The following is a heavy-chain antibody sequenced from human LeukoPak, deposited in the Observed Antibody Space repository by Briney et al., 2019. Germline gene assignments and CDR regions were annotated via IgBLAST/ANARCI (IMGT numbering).Heavy chain of an antibody. CDR1: GYSFTSYW. D-gene: IGHD5-24*01. Sequence: GESLKISCQGSGYSFTSYWIGWVRQLPGKGLEWMGIIYPGDSDTRYSPSFQGQVTISADKSISTAYLQWSSLKASDTAMHYCARREWVEMATIVWGQGTLVTVSS. CDR2: IYPGDSDT. J-gene: IGHJ4*02. V-gene: IGHV5-51*01. CDR3: ARREWVEMATIV.